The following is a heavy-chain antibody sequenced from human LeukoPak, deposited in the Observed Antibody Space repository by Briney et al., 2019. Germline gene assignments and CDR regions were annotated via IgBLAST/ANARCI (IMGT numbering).Heavy chain of an antibody. D-gene: IGHD2-2*02. CDR2: ISGSGGST. CDR1: GFTFSTYE. J-gene: IGHJ4*02. Sequence: GGSLRLSCAASGFTFSTYEMNWVRQAPGKGLEWVSAISGSGGSTYYADSVKGRFTISRDNSKNTLYLQMNSLRAEDTAVYYCAKDPFLPPLGKPLLYASGYWGQGTLVTVSS. CDR3: AKDPFLPPLGKPLLYASGY. V-gene: IGHV3-23*01.